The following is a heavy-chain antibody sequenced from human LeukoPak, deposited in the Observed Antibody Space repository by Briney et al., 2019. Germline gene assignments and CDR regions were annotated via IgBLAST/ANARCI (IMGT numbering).Heavy chain of an antibody. CDR1: GFTFSSYA. Sequence: HPGGSLRLSCAASGFTFSSYAMHWVRQAPGKGLEWVAVISYDGSNKYYADSVKSRFTISRDNSKNTLYLQMNSLRAEDTAVYYCVLAARPEAFGYWGQGTLVTVSS. CDR2: ISYDGSNK. CDR3: VLAARPEAFGY. D-gene: IGHD6-6*01. V-gene: IGHV3-30*01. J-gene: IGHJ4*02.